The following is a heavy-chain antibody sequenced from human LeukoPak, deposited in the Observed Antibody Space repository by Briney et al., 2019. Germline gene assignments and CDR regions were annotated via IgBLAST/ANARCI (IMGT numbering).Heavy chain of an antibody. J-gene: IGHJ4*02. D-gene: IGHD3-3*01. CDR3: ARYRLPYYDFWSGYYDF. V-gene: IGHV3-53*01. CDR2: IYSVGST. Sequence: PVGSLRHSCAPPGFTLSNNYMSSVRQAPGKGLEWVSVIYSVGSTYYADSVNGGFTISRDNSKNTLYLQMNSLRAEDTAVYYCARYRLPYYDFWSGYYDFWGQGTLVTVS. CDR1: GFTLSNNY.